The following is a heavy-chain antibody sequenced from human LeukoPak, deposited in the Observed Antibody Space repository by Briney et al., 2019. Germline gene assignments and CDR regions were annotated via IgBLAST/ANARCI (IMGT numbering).Heavy chain of an antibody. J-gene: IGHJ4*02. V-gene: IGHV1-18*01. CDR1: GYTFTNYG. CDR2: ISTSNGFT. D-gene: IGHD2-2*01. CDR3: ARDPYCEATNCLVARSLYYYDY. Sequence: ASVKVSCKASGYTFTNYGVTWVQRAPGQGLEWMGWISTSNGFTNYARKFRGRVTMTTDTSTSTAYLELRSLTSDDTAVYYCARDPYCEATNCLVARSLYYYDYWGQGTLVAVSS.